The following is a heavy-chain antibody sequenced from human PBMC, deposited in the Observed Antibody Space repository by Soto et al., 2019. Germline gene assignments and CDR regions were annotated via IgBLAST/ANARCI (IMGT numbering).Heavy chain of an antibody. CDR3: AKDSKQWLVPYYFDY. CDR2: MYSGGTAT. D-gene: IGHD6-19*01. CDR1: GFTVSNNY. Sequence: GGSLRLSCAASGFTVSNNYMTWVRQAPGKGLEWVSVMYSGGTATSYADSVKGRFTVSRDNSKNTVSLQLDSLKADDTAVYYCAKDSKQWLVPYYFDYWGQGTLVTVSS. J-gene: IGHJ4*02. V-gene: IGHV3-53*01.